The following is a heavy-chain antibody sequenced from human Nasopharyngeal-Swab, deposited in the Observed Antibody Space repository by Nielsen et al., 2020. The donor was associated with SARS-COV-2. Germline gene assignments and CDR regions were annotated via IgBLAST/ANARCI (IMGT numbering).Heavy chain of an antibody. V-gene: IGHV3-30*18. CDR1: GFTFSNYG. J-gene: IGHJ3*01. CDR2: ISYDGNIK. D-gene: IGHD3-16*01. CDR3: AKAFGEDQLAEDAFDA. Sequence: GESLKISCAASGFTFSNYGMHWVRQAPGKGLEWVAVISYDGNIKSYADSVRGRFLISRDNSHNTLYLQMSRLRTEDRAVYYCAKAFGEDQLAEDAFDAWGQGTMVTVPS.